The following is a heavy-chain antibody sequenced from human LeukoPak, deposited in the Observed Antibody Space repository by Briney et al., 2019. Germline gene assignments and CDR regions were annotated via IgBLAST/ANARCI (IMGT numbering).Heavy chain of an antibody. CDR3: VLAPNSNWFDF. Sequence: SSETLSPTRSVSRDSISGFFWNWVWQAPEKGLEWIAVTHYSGTTNYNPSLKSRVTISIDTSRQQFFLKLSSVTAADTAVYYCVLAPNSNWFDFWGQGTRVTVSS. V-gene: IGHV4-59*12. CDR2: THYSGTT. J-gene: IGHJ5*01. CDR1: RDSISGFF. D-gene: IGHD2-8*01.